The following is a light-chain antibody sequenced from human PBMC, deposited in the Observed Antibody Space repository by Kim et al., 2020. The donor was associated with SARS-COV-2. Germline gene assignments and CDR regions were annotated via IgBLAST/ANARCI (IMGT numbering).Light chain of an antibody. CDR3: QSYDSSRSGYV. CDR1: HSNIGAGYD. Sequence: QSVLTQPPSVSGAPGQRVTVSCTGTHSNIGAGYDVHWYQQFPGMAPKLLIYGDINRPSGVPDRFSGSKSGSSASLVITGLQPEDEADYYCQSYDSSRSGYVFGSWTKVTVL. V-gene: IGLV1-40*01. J-gene: IGLJ1*01. CDR2: GDI.